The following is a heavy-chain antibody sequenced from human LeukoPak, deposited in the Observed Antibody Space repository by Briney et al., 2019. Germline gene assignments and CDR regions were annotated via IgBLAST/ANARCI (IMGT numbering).Heavy chain of an antibody. CDR1: GGTFSSNA. Sequence: SVKVSCKASGGTFSSNAISWVRQAPGQGLEWMGGIIPIFGTANYAQKFQGRVAITADESTSTAYMELSSLRSEDTAVYYCAKDRGYSYGISEYWGQGTLVTVSS. J-gene: IGHJ4*02. CDR3: AKDRGYSYGISEY. CDR2: IIPIFGTA. D-gene: IGHD5-18*01. V-gene: IGHV1-69*01.